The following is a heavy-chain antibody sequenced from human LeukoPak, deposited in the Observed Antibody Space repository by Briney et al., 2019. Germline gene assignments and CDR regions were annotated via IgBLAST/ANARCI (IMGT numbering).Heavy chain of an antibody. CDR1: GYSISSGYW. CDR2: LFSGGNT. J-gene: IGHJ4*02. Sequence: PSETLSLTCSVSGYSISSGYWWGWIRQPPGKALEWIGSLFSGGNTYYNPSLKRRLTISVDTSKNQFSLKLSSVTAADTAVYYCARAQFDYWGQGTLVTVSS. V-gene: IGHV4-38-2*02. CDR3: ARAQFDY.